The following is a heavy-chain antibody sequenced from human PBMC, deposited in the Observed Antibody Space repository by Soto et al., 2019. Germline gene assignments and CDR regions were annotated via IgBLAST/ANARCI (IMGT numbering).Heavy chain of an antibody. D-gene: IGHD1-26*01. V-gene: IGHV1-18*04. J-gene: IGHJ1*01. CDR3: ARVGPYSGSYYHAEYFQH. Sequence: ASVKVSCKASGYTFTSYGISWVRQAPGQGLEWMGWISAYNGSTNYAQKLQGRVTMTTDTSTSTAYMELRSLRSDDTAVYYCARVGPYSGSYYHAEYFQHWGQGTLVTVSS. CDR2: ISAYNGST. CDR1: GYTFTSYG.